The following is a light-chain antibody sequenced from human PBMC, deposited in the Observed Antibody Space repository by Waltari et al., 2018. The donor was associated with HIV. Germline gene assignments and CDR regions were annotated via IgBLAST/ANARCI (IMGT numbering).Light chain of an antibody. V-gene: IGKV3-20*01. J-gene: IGKJ1*01. CDR3: QHYGSSPWT. Sequence: EIVLTQSPGTLSLSPGDRATLSCRAIHRVLSNNLAWFQQRPGQAPRRLIYGASSRATGIPDRFSGSGSGTDFTLTINRVDPEDFAVYYCQHYGSSPWTFGQGTKVEIK. CDR1: HRVLSNN. CDR2: GAS.